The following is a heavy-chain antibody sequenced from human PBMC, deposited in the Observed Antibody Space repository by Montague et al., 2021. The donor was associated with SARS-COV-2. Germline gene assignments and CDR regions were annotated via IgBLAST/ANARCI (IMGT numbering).Heavy chain of an antibody. CDR1: GGSISSEF. D-gene: IGHD3-10*01. Sequence: SETLSLTSTVSGGSISSEFWGWIRQSPGKGLEWIGYILYNGATDYSPSLKSRLTMSIDTSKTKFSLKLSSVTAADTAVYYCARLRDGVVPSPILGVGPYYSYCYMDVWGRGTTVTVSS. CDR2: ILYNGAT. CDR3: ARLRDGVVPSPILGVGPYYSYCYMDV. V-gene: IGHV4-59*12. J-gene: IGHJ6*03.